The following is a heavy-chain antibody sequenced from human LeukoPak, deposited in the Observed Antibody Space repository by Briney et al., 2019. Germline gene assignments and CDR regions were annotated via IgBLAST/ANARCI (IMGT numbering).Heavy chain of an antibody. CDR1: GFSLSSYG. V-gene: IGHV3-30*02. CDR3: ANDVADYSWIPRGAFDS. D-gene: IGHD4-11*01. Sequence: PGGSLRLSCSASGFSLSSYGMHWVRQAPGKGLEWVTFIRYDGAIKYYRDSVKGRFTISRDNSKHTLFLGMNSLRYDDSALYYCANDVADYSWIPRGAFDSSGQGTLVTVSS. J-gene: IGHJ4*02. CDR2: IRYDGAIK.